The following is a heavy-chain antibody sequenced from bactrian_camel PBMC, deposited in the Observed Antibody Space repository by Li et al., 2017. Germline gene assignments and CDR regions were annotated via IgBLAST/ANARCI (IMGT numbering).Heavy chain of an antibody. V-gene: IGHV3S40*01. Sequence: VQLVESGGGSVQAGGSLRLSCAASGYTHRYGMGWFRQAPGKEREGVAALYRGDAITDYADSVKGRFTISQDNAKNMVFLQMNSLKPEDSAMYYCAASRDGVSFIGLDSYLYAYWGQGTQVTVS. J-gene: IGHJ4*01. CDR2: LYRGDAIT. CDR1: GYTHRYG. CDR3: AASRDGVSFIGLDSYLYAY. D-gene: IGHD2*01.